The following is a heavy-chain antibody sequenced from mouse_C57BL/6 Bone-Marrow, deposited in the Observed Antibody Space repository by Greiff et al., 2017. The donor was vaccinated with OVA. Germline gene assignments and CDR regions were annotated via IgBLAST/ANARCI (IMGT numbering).Heavy chain of an antibody. CDR2: FDPEDGET. CDR1: GFNIKDYY. J-gene: IGHJ3*02. Sequence: VQLQQSGAELVKPGASVKLSCTASGFNIKDYYMHWVKQRTEQGLEWIGRFDPEDGETKYAAKFQGKATITADTSSNTAYLQLSSLTSEDTAVYYCARRETAQATWGQGTLVTVSA. D-gene: IGHD3-2*02. V-gene: IGHV14-2*01. CDR3: ARRETAQAT.